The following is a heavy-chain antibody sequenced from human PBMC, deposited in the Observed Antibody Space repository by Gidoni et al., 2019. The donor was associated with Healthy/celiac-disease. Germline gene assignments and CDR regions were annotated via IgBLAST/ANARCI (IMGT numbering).Heavy chain of an antibody. CDR1: GYTFTSYY. J-gene: IGHJ3*02. CDR3: ARDQGRITIFGVVADAFDI. CDR2: INPSGGST. Sequence: QVQLVQSGAEVKKPGASVKVSCKASGYTFTSYYMHWVRQAPGQGLEWMGIINPSGGSTSYAQKFQGRVTMTRDTSTSTVYMELSSLRSEDTAVYYCARDQGRITIFGVVADAFDIWGQGTMVTVSS. D-gene: IGHD3-3*01. V-gene: IGHV1-46*03.